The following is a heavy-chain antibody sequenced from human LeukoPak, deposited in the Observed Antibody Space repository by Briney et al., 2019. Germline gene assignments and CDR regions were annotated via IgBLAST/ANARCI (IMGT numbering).Heavy chain of an antibody. J-gene: IGHJ5*02. CDR3: ARQDSSSWLENWFDP. CDR2: IYYSGST. V-gene: IGHV4-39*01. D-gene: IGHD6-13*01. CDR1: GGSISSSSYY. Sequence: SETLSLXCTVSGGSISSSSYYWGWIRQPPGKGLEWIGSIYYSGSTYYNPSLKSRVTISVDTSKNQFSLKLSSVTAADTAVYYCARQDSSSWLENWFDPWGQGTLVTVSS.